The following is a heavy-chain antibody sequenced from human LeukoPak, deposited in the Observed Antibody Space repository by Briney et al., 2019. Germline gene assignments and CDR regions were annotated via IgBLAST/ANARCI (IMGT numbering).Heavy chain of an antibody. CDR1: GGSISSGGYS. V-gene: IGHV4-30-2*01. J-gene: IGHJ4*02. CDR3: ARRSRFGLS. Sequence: PSQTLSLTCAVSGGSISSGGYSWSWIRQPPGKGLEWIGYIYHSGSTYYNPSLKGRVTISVDRSKNQFSLKLSSVTAADTAVYYCARRSRFGLSWGQGTLVTVSS. CDR2: IYHSGST. D-gene: IGHD3-10*01.